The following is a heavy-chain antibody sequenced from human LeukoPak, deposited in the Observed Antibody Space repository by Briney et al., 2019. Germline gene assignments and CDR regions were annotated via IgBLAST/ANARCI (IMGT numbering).Heavy chain of an antibody. CDR2: IYYGGST. J-gene: IGHJ5*02. Sequence: SETLSLTCTVSGGSISSSSYYWGWIRQPPGKGLEWIGSIYYGGSTYYNPSLKSRVTISVDTSENQFSLKLSSVTAADTAVYYCARGGGIVVVPAASSIKFDPWGQGTLVTVSS. D-gene: IGHD2-2*01. V-gene: IGHV4-39*07. CDR3: ARGGGIVVVPAASSIKFDP. CDR1: GGSISSSSYY.